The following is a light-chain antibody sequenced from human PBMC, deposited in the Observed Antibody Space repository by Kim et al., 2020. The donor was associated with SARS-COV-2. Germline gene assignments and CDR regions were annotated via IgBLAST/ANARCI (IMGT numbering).Light chain of an antibody. CDR2: SNS. CDR1: NSNIGSNP. V-gene: IGLV1-44*01. J-gene: IGLJ3*02. CDR3: APWDDSLNGWV. Sequence: ELTQPPSASGTPGQRVIISCSGTNSNIGSNPVNWYQQLPGTAPKLLIYSNSQRPSGVPDRFSGSKSGTSASLAISGLQSEDEADYYCAPWDDSLNGWVFGGGTQLTVL.